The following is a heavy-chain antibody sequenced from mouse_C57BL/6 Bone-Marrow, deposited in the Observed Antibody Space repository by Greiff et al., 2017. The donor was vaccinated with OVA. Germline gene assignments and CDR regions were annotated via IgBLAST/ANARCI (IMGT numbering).Heavy chain of an antibody. CDR1: GYSITSGYY. CDR3: ARDEDDYDGAWFAY. D-gene: IGHD2-4*01. Sequence: EVQLQESGPGLVKPSQSLSLTCSVTGYSITSGYYWNWIRQFPGNKLEWIGYISYDGSNNYNPSLKNRISITRDTSKNQFFLKLNSVTTEDTATYYCARDEDDYDGAWFAYWGQGTLVTVSA. V-gene: IGHV3-6*01. CDR2: ISYDGSN. J-gene: IGHJ3*01.